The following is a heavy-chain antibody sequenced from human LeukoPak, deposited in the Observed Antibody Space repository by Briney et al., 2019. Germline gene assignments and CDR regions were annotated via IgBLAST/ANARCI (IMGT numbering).Heavy chain of an antibody. CDR3: ARHRRGDPDAYDI. CDR1: GGSITNFY. V-gene: IGHV4-59*08. Sequence: SSETLSLTCTVSGGSITNFYWSWIRQPPGKGLEWIGYIHYSGSTDYNASLKSRVTMSGDALKNQFSLKLSSVTAADTGVYYCARHRRGDPDAYDIWGQGTMVTVSS. J-gene: IGHJ3*02. D-gene: IGHD4-17*01. CDR2: IHYSGST.